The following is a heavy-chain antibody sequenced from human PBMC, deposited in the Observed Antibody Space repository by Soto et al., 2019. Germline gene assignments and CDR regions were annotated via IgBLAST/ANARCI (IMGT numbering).Heavy chain of an antibody. CDR3: ARGGYCSGGSCPDY. CDR1: GGTFSSYA. D-gene: IGHD2-15*01. V-gene: IGHV1-69*12. J-gene: IGHJ4*02. CDR2: IIPIFGTA. Sequence: QVQLVQSGAEVKKPGSSVKVSCKASGGTFSSYAISWVRQAPGQGLEWMGGIIPIFGTANYAQKFQGRVTITADESTSTAYMERSSLRSEDTAVYYCARGGYCSGGSCPDYWGQGTLVTVSS.